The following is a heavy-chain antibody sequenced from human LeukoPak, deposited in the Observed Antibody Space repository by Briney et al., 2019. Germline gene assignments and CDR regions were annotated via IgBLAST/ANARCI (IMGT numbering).Heavy chain of an antibody. Sequence: GGSLRFSCAASGFTFSSYAMRWVRQAPGKGLEWVSGISGSGGSTYYADSVKGRFTISRDNSKNTLYLQMNSLRADDMAVYYCAKDYSGLLLDYYGMDVWGQGTTVTVSS. J-gene: IGHJ6*02. V-gene: IGHV3-23*01. D-gene: IGHD2-21*02. CDR2: ISGSGGST. CDR1: GFTFSSYA. CDR3: AKDYSGLLLDYYGMDV.